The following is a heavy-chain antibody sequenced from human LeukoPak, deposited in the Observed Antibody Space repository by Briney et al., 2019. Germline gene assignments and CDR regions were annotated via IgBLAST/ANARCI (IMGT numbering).Heavy chain of an antibody. V-gene: IGHV1-18*03. Sequence: ASVKVSCKASGYTFTSYSITWVRQAPGQGLEWMGWISAYNGNTNYAQKLQGRVTMTTDTSTSTAYMELRSLRSDDMAVYYCARGLQENLAWLKAFSAFDIWGQGTMVTVSS. CDR2: ISAYNGNT. D-gene: IGHD6-19*01. CDR3: ARGLQENLAWLKAFSAFDI. CDR1: GYTFTSYS. J-gene: IGHJ3*02.